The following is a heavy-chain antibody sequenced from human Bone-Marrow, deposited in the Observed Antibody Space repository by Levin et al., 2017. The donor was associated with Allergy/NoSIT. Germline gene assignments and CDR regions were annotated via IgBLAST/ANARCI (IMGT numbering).Heavy chain of an antibody. CDR3: ARRDNNGWYLNY. V-gene: IGHV1-2*02. Sequence: GSVKVSCKASGYTFIDYYIYWVRQAPGQGLEWMGWINPHNGGTNYVQKFQGGVTMTRDRSISTAYMELSSLRSDETAVYYCARRDNNGWYLNYWGQGTLVTVSS. D-gene: IGHD6-19*01. CDR2: INPHNGGT. J-gene: IGHJ4*02. CDR1: GYTFIDYY.